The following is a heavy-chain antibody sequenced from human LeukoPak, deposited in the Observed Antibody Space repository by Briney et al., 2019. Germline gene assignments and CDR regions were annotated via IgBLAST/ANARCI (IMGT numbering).Heavy chain of an antibody. CDR2: ISYDGSNK. V-gene: IGHV3-30-3*01. CDR1: GFTFSSYA. D-gene: IGHD6-19*01. Sequence: GGSLRLSCAASGFTFSSYAMHWVRQAPGTGLEWVAVISYDGSNKYYADSVKGRFTISRDNSKNTLYLQMNSLRAEDTAVCYCARDSEYSSGWYVWILAFDIWGQGTMVTVSS. J-gene: IGHJ3*02. CDR3: ARDSEYSSGWYVWILAFDI.